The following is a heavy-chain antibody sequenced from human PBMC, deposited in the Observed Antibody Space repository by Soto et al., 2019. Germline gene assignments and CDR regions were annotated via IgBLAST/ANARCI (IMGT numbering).Heavy chain of an antibody. V-gene: IGHV4-4*07. CDR1: GGSIRNYF. J-gene: IGHJ3*02. Sequence: QVQLQESGPGLVKPSETLSLICTVSGGSIRNYFWTWIRQPAGKGLEWIGRIYSSGNTVYNASLKRRITLSIDMSKNHFSPKLSSMTAADTAVYYCVRDVESPGISGSWGAFDIWGQGTVVTVSS. D-gene: IGHD1-20*01. CDR2: IYSSGNT. CDR3: VRDVESPGISGSWGAFDI.